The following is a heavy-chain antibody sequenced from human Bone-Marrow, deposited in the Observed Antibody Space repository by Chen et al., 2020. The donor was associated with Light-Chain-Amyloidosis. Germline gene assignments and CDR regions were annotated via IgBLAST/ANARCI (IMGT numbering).Heavy chain of an antibody. V-gene: IGHV5-51*01. CDR3: ARRRDGYNFDY. J-gene: IGHJ4*02. CDR1: GYTFPNYW. CDR2: IYPDDSDA. Sequence: EVQLEQSGPEVKKPGESLTISCKGSGYTFPNYWIGWVRQMPGKGLEWMGVIYPDDSDARYSPSFEGQVTISADKSSTTAYLQWRSLKASDTAMYYCARRRDGYNFDYWGQGTLVTVSS. D-gene: IGHD5-12*01.